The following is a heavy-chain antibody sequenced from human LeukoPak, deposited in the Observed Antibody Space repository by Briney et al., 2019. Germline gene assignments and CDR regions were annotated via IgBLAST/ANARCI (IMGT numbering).Heavy chain of an antibody. V-gene: IGHV4-39*01. CDR3: VSGIAENYLDF. Sequence: KASETLSLTCTVSAGFISSSSYYWGWIRQPPGKGLEWIGSLYYSGSTYYNPSLKSRVTISVDTSKNQFSLKLSSVTAADTSEYYCVSGIAENYLDFWRQATRVTVSS. CDR1: AGFISSSSYY. J-gene: IGHJ4*02. D-gene: IGHD6-13*01. CDR2: LYYSGST.